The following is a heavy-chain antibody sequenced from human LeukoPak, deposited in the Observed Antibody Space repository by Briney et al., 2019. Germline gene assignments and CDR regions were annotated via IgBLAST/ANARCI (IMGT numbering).Heavy chain of an antibody. CDR3: ARAMGYDSSGYYTGDAFDI. V-gene: IGHV3-20*04. CDR2: INWNGGST. Sequence: GGSLRLSCAASGFTFDDYGMSWVRQAPGKGLEWVSGINWNGGSTGYADSVKGRFTISRDNAKNSLYLQMNSLRAEDTAVYYCARAMGYDSSGYYTGDAFDIWGQGTMVTVSS. CDR1: GFTFDDYG. J-gene: IGHJ3*02. D-gene: IGHD3-22*01.